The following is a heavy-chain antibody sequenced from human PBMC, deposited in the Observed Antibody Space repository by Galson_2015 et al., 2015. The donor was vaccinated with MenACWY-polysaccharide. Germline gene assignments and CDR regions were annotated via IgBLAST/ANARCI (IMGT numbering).Heavy chain of an antibody. CDR3: ARHNDFWTQNPLGYFDY. Sequence: QSGAEVKKPGESLQISCKGSGYSFTRYWIGWVRQMPGKGLEWMGIIYPGDSDTRYSPSFQGQVTISADKSISTAYLQWSSLKASDTAMYCCARHNDFWTQNPLGYFDYWGQGTLVPVSS. J-gene: IGHJ4*02. CDR2: IYPGDSDT. V-gene: IGHV5-51*01. D-gene: IGHD3-3*01. CDR1: GYSFTRYW.